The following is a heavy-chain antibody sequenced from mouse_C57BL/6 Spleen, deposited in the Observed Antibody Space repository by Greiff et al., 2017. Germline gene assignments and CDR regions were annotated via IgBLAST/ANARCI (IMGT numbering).Heavy chain of an antibody. CDR2: ISSGSSTI. CDR3: ARDDGYYFDY. Sequence: EVQLQQSGGGLVKPGGSLKLSCAASGFTFSDYGMHWVRQAPEKGLEWVAYISSGSSTIYYADTVKGRFTISRDNAKNTLFLQMTSLRSEDTAMYYCARDDGYYFDYWGQGTTLTVSS. D-gene: IGHD2-3*01. J-gene: IGHJ2*01. V-gene: IGHV5-17*01. CDR1: GFTFSDYG.